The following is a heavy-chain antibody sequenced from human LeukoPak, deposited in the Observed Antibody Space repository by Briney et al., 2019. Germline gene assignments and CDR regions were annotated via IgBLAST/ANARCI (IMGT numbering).Heavy chain of an antibody. V-gene: IGHV3-30*18. CDR1: GFTFSSYG. Sequence: GGSLRLSCAASGFTFSSYGMHWVRQAPGKGLEWVAVISYDGSNKYYADSVKGRFTISRDNSKNTLYLQMNSLRAEDTPVYYCAKEGRGDGDYDFWSGYYSDWFDPWGQGTLVTVSS. J-gene: IGHJ5*02. CDR2: ISYDGSNK. D-gene: IGHD3-3*01. CDR3: AKEGRGDGDYDFWSGYYSDWFDP.